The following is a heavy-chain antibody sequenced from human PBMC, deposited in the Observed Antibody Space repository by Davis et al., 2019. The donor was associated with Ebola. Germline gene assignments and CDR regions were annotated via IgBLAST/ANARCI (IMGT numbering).Heavy chain of an antibody. Sequence: GESLKISCTASGFTFGDYAMSWVRQAPGKGLEWVSAISGSGGSTYYADSVKGRFTISRDNSKNTLYLQMNSLRAEDTAVYYCAKEIVVVPAAMDYFDYWGQGTLVTVSS. J-gene: IGHJ4*02. V-gene: IGHV3-23*01. CDR3: AKEIVVVPAAMDYFDY. CDR1: GFTFGDYA. CDR2: ISGSGGST. D-gene: IGHD2-2*01.